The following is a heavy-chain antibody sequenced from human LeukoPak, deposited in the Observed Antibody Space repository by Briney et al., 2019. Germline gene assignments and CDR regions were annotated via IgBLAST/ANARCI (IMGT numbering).Heavy chain of an antibody. CDR3: ARVARGYSYGFDY. J-gene: IGHJ4*02. D-gene: IGHD5-18*01. CDR1: GYTLTSYA. V-gene: IGHV1-3*01. Sequence: ASVTVSFTASGYTLTSYAMHWVRQAPGQRLEWMGWINAGNGNTKYSQKFQGRVTITRDTSASTAYMELSSLRSEDTAVYYCARVARGYSYGFDYWGQGTLVTVSS. CDR2: INAGNGNT.